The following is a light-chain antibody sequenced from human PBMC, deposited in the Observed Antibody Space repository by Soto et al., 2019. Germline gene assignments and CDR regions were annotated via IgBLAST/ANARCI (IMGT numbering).Light chain of an antibody. CDR1: QGISSF. CDR3: QQYNSYPLT. J-gene: IGKJ4*01. CDR2: DAS. V-gene: IGKV1-13*02. Sequence: AIQLTQSPSSLSASVGDSVTITCRASQGISSFLAWYQQKPGKAPKLLIYDASSLESGVPSRFSGSGSGTEFTLTISSLQPDDFATYYCQQYNSYPLTFGGGTKVDIK.